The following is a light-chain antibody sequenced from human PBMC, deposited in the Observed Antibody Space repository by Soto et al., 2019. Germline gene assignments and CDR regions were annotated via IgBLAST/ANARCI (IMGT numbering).Light chain of an antibody. Sequence: EIVLTQSPGTLSLSPGERATLSCRASQSVSSSYLAWYQQKPGQAPRLLIYGASSSATGIPDRFSGSGSGTDFTLTISSLEPEDFAVFYCQQYGSSPTFGQGTKLEIK. CDR3: QQYGSSPT. V-gene: IGKV3-20*01. CDR1: QSVSSSY. CDR2: GAS. J-gene: IGKJ2*01.